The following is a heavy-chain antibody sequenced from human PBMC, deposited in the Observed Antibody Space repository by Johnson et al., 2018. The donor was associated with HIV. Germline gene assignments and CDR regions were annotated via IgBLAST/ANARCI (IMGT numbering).Heavy chain of an antibody. CDR3: AREFGQASSYAFDI. CDR1: RFTFSDYY. J-gene: IGHJ3*02. Sequence: QMQLVESGGGLVKPGGSLRLSCAASRFTFSDYYMSWIRQTPGKGLEWVSYISSSGGTIYYADSVKGRFTISRDNAKNSLYLQMNSLRAEDTAVYYCAREFGQASSYAFDIWGQGTMVTVSS. V-gene: IGHV3-11*04. D-gene: IGHD3/OR15-3a*01. CDR2: ISSSGGTI.